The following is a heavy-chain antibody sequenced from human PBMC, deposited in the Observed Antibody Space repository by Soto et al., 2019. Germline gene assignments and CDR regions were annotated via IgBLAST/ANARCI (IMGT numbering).Heavy chain of an antibody. CDR2: IIPVLGVA. V-gene: IGHV1-69*02. CDR3: ARIWGYCSGGSCYVNYYYGMDV. J-gene: IGHJ6*02. CDR1: GGTFSSYT. D-gene: IGHD2-15*01. Sequence: GASVKVSCKASGGTFSSYTINWVRQAPGQGLEWMGMIIPVLGVANYAQKFQGRVTIIADKSTSTAYMELSSLRSEDTAVYYCARIWGYCSGGSCYVNYYYGMDVWGQGTTVTVSS.